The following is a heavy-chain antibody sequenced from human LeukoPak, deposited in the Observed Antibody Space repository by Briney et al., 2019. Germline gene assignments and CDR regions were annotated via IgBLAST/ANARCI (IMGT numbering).Heavy chain of an antibody. CDR1: GFTFEYYG. Sequence: EGSLRLSCAASGFTFEYYGTNWVRQAPGKGLECVSASSGSGGSTYSADSVKGRFTITRDNAKNSLYQQMNSLRVEDTALYYCAREGASRTFDFWGQGTLVTVSS. CDR3: AREGASRTFDF. D-gene: IGHD1-26*01. J-gene: IGHJ4*02. CDR2: SSGSGGST. V-gene: IGHV3-23*01.